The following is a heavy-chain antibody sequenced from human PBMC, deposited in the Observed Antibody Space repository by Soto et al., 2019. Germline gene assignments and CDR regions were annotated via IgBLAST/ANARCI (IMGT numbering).Heavy chain of an antibody. J-gene: IGHJ5*02. CDR2: IYYSGST. CDR1: GGSISSSSYY. V-gene: IGHV4-39*01. CDR3: ATGRFSAMIRGVIMFDP. Sequence: SETLSLTCTVSGGSISSSSYYWGWIRQPPGKGLEWIGSIYYSGSTYYNPSLKSRVTISVDTSKNQFSLKLSSVTAADTAVYYCATGRFSAMIRGVIMFDPWGQGTLVTVSS. D-gene: IGHD3-10*01.